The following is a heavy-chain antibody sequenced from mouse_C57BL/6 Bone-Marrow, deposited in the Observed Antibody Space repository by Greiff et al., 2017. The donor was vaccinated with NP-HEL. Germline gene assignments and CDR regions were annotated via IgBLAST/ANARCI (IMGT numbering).Heavy chain of an antibody. Sequence: VQLQESGAELARPGASVKLSCKASGYTFTSYGISWVKQRTGQGLEWIGEIYPRSGNTYYNEKFKGKATLTADKSSSTAYMELRSLTSEDSAVYFCARKNGYYVFDYWGQGTTLTVSS. J-gene: IGHJ2*01. CDR3: ARKNGYYVFDY. CDR1: GYTFTSYG. D-gene: IGHD2-3*01. CDR2: IYPRSGNT. V-gene: IGHV1-81*01.